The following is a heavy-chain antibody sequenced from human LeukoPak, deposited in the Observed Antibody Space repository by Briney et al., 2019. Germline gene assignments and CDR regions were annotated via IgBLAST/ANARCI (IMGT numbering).Heavy chain of an antibody. D-gene: IGHD5-18*01. CDR3: ARAGYSMDTEYSQH. CDR1: GDSVSSNSAA. V-gene: IGHV6-1*01. CDR2: TYYRSKWYN. J-gene: IGHJ1*01. Sequence: SQTLSLTCAISGDSVSSNSAAWNWIRQSPSRGLEWLGRTYYRSKWYNDYAVSVKSRISIKPDTSKNQFSLQLNSVTPEDTAVYYCARAGYSMDTEYSQHWGQGTLVTVSS.